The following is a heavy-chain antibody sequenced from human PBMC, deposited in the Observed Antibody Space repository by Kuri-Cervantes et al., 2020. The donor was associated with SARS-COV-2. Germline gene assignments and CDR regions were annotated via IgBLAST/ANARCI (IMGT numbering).Heavy chain of an antibody. CDR3: ARGGRIAVAGILLPLYYYGMDV. CDR2: INHSGST. CDR1: GGSFSGYY. J-gene: IGHJ6*02. D-gene: IGHD6-19*01. V-gene: IGHV4-34*01. Sequence: SETLSLTCAVYGGSFSGYYWSWIRQPPGKGLEWIGEINHSGSTNYNPSLKSRVTISVDTSKNQFSLKLSSVTAADTAVYYCARGGRIAVAGILLPLYYYGMDVWAKGPRSPSP.